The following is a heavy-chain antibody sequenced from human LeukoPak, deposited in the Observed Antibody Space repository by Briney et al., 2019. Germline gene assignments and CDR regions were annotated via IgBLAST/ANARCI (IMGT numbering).Heavy chain of an antibody. V-gene: IGHV3-48*02. J-gene: IGHJ4*02. D-gene: IGHD3-22*01. CDR3: ARVGYDSSGYLSSPDY. Sequence: GGSLRLSCAASGFPFSIYSMSWARQAPGGGLEWVSYITSISSIYSADYVKGRFTISRDNAKNSLYLQMNSVRDEDTAVYYCARVGYDSSGYLSSPDYWGQGTLVTVSS. CDR1: GFPFSIYS. CDR2: ITSISSI.